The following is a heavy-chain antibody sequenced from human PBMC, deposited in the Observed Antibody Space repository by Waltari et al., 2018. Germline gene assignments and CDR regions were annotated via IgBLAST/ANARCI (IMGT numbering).Heavy chain of an antibody. Sequence: QVQLVQSGAEVKKPGASVKVSCKASGYTFTSYDINWVRQATGQGLEWMGWMNPNSGNTGYAQKCQGRVTMTRNTSISTADMELSSLRSEDTAVYYCARAKYYYDSSGYYYRDAFDIWGQGTMVTVSS. CDR2: MNPNSGNT. CDR3: ARAKYYYDSSGYYYRDAFDI. J-gene: IGHJ3*02. V-gene: IGHV1-8*01. D-gene: IGHD3-22*01. CDR1: GYTFTSYD.